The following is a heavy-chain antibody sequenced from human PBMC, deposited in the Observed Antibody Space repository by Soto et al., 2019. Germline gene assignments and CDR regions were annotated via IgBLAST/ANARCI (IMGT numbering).Heavy chain of an antibody. CDR3: ARDRDYYDSSGYPVDY. CDR1: GFTFSSYG. CDR2: IWYDGSNK. Sequence: GGSLRLSCAASGFTFSSYGMHWVRQAPGKGLEWVAVIWYDGSNKYYADSVKGRFTISRDNSKNTLYLQMNSLRAEDTAVYYCARDRDYYDSSGYPVDYWGQGTLVTDSS. V-gene: IGHV3-33*01. D-gene: IGHD3-22*01. J-gene: IGHJ4*02.